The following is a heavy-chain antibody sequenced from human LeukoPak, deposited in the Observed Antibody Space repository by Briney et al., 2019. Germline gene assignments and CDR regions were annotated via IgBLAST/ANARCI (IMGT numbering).Heavy chain of an antibody. Sequence: GGSLRLSCAASGFPFSSYEMNWVRQAPGKGLEWVSYIISSGTTIYYADSVKGRFTISRDNAKNSLYLQMNSLRAEDTAVYYCARGYDSRGYARFDYWGQGTLVTVSS. V-gene: IGHV3-48*03. CDR2: IISSGTTI. J-gene: IGHJ4*02. CDR3: ARGYDSRGYARFDY. CDR1: GFPFSSYE. D-gene: IGHD3-22*01.